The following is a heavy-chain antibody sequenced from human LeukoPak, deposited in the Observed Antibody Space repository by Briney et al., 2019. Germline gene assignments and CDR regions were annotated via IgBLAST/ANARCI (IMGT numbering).Heavy chain of an antibody. Sequence: AGSLRLSCAASGFTFSNAWMSWVRQAPGKGLEWVGRIKSKTDGGTTDYAAPVKGRFTISRDDSKNTLYLQMNSLKTEDTAVYYCTTRETTTPQSLVPYWGQGTLVTVSS. CDR3: TTRETTTPQSLVPY. D-gene: IGHD4-11*01. V-gene: IGHV3-15*01. CDR2: IKSKTDGGTT. CDR1: GFTFSNAW. J-gene: IGHJ4*02.